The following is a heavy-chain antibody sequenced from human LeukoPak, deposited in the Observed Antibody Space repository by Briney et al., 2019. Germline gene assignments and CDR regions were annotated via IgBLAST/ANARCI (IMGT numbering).Heavy chain of an antibody. J-gene: IGHJ4*02. V-gene: IGHV4-59*01. CDR1: SGSISPSY. CDR2: VYYSGTT. CDR3: ARYNRNNVYVFDY. Sequence: SETLSPTCTVPSGSISPSYWSWLRQPPGKTLEWLGYVYYSGTTNYNPSLESRVTMSVDTSKNQFSLSLNFVTAADTAVYYCARYNRNNVYVFDYWGQGVLVTVSS. D-gene: IGHD3-10*02.